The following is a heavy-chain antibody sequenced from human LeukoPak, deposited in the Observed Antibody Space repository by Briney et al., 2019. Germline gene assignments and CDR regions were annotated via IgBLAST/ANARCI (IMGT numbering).Heavy chain of an antibody. CDR2: IWYDGSNK. J-gene: IGHJ3*02. CDR1: GFSFSSYG. CDR3: VKDFEGELEPGGGAFDI. Sequence: GGSLRLSCAASGFSFSSYGIHWVRQAPGKGLEWVAVIWYDGSNKYYADSVKGRSTISRDNSKNTLYLQMSSLRAEDTAVYYSVKDFEGELEPGGGAFDIWGQGTMVTVSS. D-gene: IGHD1-1*01. V-gene: IGHV3-30*02.